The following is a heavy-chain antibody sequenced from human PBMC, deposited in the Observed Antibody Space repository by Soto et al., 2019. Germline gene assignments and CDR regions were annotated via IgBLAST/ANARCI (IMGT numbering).Heavy chain of an antibody. V-gene: IGHV1-18*04. CDR2: ISASNGNR. D-gene: IGHD2-2*01. CDR1: GYDFSSYG. J-gene: IGHJ4*02. Sequence: QVLLVQSGAEVKKPGASVKVSCKASGYDFSSYGISWVRQAPGQGLEWMGWISASNGNRDYAQQFQGRVTMTSDTTRTTAYMELRSLRSDDTAVYYCVREPQPNDYWGQGTLVNVSS. CDR3: VREPQPNDY.